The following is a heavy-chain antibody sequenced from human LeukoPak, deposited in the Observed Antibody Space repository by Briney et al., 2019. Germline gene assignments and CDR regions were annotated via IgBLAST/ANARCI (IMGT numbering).Heavy chain of an antibody. V-gene: IGHV3-30*04. CDR2: ISYDGSNK. CDR1: GFTFSSYA. D-gene: IGHD3-22*01. J-gene: IGHJ4*02. CDR3: AKILSSGYPYLDC. Sequence: PGRSLRLSCAASGFTFSSYAMHWVRQAPGKGLEWVAVISYDGSNKYYADSVKGRFTISRDNSKNTLDLQMNSLRAEDTALYYCAKILSSGYPYLDCWGQGILVTVSS.